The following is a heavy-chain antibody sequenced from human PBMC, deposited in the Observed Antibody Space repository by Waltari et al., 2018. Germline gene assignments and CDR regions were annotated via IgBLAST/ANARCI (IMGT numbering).Heavy chain of an antibody. CDR3: ARGSYSREFDY. D-gene: IGHD1-26*01. CDR2: MNLNSANT. CDR1: GYTFSNYD. J-gene: IGHJ4*02. V-gene: IGHV1-8*03. Sequence: QVQLVQSGAEVKKPGASVKVSCKASGYTFSNYDINWVRQATGQGLEWMGWMNLNSANTGYAQKFQGRVTITRNTSISTAYMELSSLRFEDTAVYYCARGSYSREFDYWGQGTLVTVSS.